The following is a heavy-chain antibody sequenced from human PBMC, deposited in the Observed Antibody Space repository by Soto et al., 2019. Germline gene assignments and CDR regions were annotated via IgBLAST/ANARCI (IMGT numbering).Heavy chain of an antibody. Sequence: GGSLRLSCVVSGVSFSDYSMNWVRQAPGKGLEWVSLITGNSEYKYYAGSVKGRFTVSRDNAKNSLYLQMNSLTVEDTAVYYCARSGELLQTFGYWGQGTLVTVSS. J-gene: IGHJ4*02. D-gene: IGHD1-26*01. CDR3: ARSGELLQTFGY. V-gene: IGHV3-21*06. CDR2: ITGNSEYK. CDR1: GVSFSDYS.